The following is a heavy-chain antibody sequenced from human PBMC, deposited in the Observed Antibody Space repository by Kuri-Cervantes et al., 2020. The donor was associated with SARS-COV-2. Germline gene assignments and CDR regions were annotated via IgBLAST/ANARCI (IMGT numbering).Heavy chain of an antibody. CDR1: GGSISSSSYF. CDR2: IYYSGST. Sequence: SETLSLTCTVSGGSISSSSYFWGWIRQAPGKGLEWIGIIYYSGSTYYNPSLKSRVTISVDTSKNQFSLKLSSVTAADTAVYYCARLSVPNYDFWSGYPPGGYYFDYWGQGTLVTVSS. V-gene: IGHV4-39*07. CDR3: ARLSVPNYDFWSGYPPGGYYFDY. J-gene: IGHJ4*02. D-gene: IGHD3-3*01.